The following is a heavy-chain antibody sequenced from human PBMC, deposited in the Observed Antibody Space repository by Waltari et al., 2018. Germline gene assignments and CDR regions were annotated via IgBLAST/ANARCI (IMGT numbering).Heavy chain of an antibody. V-gene: IGHV4-4*02. CDR1: GDSLSGNYW. Sequence: QAQLQESGQGLVNPSGTLSLTCGVSGDSLSGNYWWSWVRQSPEKGLEWIGQVHHSGKTHYNPSLQSRVTISVDKPKNQFSLNLNSVTAADTAVYYCAGDRAIGLFFDYWGRGTLVTVSS. CDR3: AGDRAIGLFFDY. D-gene: IGHD2-2*01. CDR2: VHHSGKT. J-gene: IGHJ4*02.